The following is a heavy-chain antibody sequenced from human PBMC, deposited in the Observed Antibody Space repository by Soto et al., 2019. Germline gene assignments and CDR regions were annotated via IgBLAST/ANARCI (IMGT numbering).Heavy chain of an antibody. D-gene: IGHD2-15*01. J-gene: IGHJ6*02. V-gene: IGHV1-18*04. CDR3: ARDKLKIVVVVAASLYYYYGMDV. CDR1: GYTFTSYG. CDR2: ISAYNGNT. Sequence: ASVKVSCKASGYTFTSYGISWVRQAPGQGLEWMGWISAYNGNTNYAQKLQGRVTMTTDTSTSTAYMELRSLGSDDTAVYYCARDKLKIVVVVAASLYYYYGMDVWGQGTTVTVSS.